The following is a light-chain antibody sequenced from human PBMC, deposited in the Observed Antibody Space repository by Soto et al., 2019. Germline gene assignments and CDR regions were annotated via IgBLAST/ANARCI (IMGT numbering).Light chain of an antibody. J-gene: IGKJ2*01. CDR3: QQYGRSPYS. Sequence: EIVLTQSPATLSLSPGERATLSCRASQSVSSGYLAWYLQKPRQAPRLLIYGASSRATGIPDRFSGSGSGRDFTLTISRLEPEDFAVYFCQQYGRSPYSFGQGTKLEIK. V-gene: IGKV3-20*01. CDR1: QSVSSGY. CDR2: GAS.